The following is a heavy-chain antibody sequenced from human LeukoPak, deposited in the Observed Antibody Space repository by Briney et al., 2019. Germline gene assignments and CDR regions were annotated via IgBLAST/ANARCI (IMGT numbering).Heavy chain of an antibody. CDR2: INHSGST. J-gene: IGHJ2*01. Sequence: PSETLSLTCAVYGGSFSGYYWSWIRQPPGKGLEWIGEINHSGSTNYNPSLKSRVTISVDTSKNQFSLKLSSVTAADTAVYYCASRSYLYWYFDLWGRGTLVTVSS. CDR1: GGSFSGYY. V-gene: IGHV4-34*01. CDR3: ASRSYLYWYFDL. D-gene: IGHD1-26*01.